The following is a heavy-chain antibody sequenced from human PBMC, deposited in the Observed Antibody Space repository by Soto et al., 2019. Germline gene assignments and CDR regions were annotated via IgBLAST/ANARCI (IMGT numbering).Heavy chain of an antibody. CDR1: GGSFSGYY. J-gene: IGHJ6*02. D-gene: IGHD5-18*01. CDR2: INHSGST. Sequence: QVQLQQWGAGLLKPSETLSLTCAVYGGSFSGYYWSWIRQPPGKGLEWIGEINHSGSTNYNPSLKSLVTISVDTSTNQFSLKLSSVSAADTAVYYCARGGVGTAMPEGEYYYYGMDVWGQGTTVAVSS. V-gene: IGHV4-34*01. CDR3: ARGGVGTAMPEGEYYYYGMDV.